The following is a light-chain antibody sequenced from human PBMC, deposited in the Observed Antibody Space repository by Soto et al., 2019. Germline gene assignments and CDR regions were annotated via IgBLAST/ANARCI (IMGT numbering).Light chain of an antibody. CDR2: AVI. J-gene: IGLJ1*01. Sequence: QSALTQPASVSGSPGQSINISCTGTSSDVGGYEYVSWYQQYPGKSPKLMIYAVIDRPAGAPRRFSGSKSGNTASLTITGLQPADEDDYYCSSYRTSGSHVFGTGTKLTVL. V-gene: IGLV2-14*01. CDR1: SSDVGGYEY. CDR3: SSYRTSGSHV.